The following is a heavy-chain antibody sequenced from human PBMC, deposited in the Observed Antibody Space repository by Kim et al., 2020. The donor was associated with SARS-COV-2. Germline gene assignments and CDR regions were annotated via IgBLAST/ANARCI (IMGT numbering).Heavy chain of an antibody. CDR3: ARHSRYSSSWSGIAVAGQIFDY. V-gene: IGHV4-39*01. J-gene: IGHJ4*02. Sequence: SETLSLTCTVSGGSISSSSYYWGWIRQPPGKGLEWIGSIYYSGSTYYNPSLKSRVTISVDTSKNQFSLKLSSVTAADTAVYYCARHSRYSSSWSGIAVAGQIFDYWGQGTLVTVSS. CDR2: IYYSGST. CDR1: GGSISSSSYY. D-gene: IGHD6-13*01.